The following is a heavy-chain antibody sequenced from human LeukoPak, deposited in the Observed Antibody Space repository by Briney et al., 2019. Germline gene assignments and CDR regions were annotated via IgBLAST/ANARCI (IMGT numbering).Heavy chain of an antibody. CDR3: ARALSALVADN. J-gene: IGHJ4*02. CDR2: MSYDGSNK. CDR1: GFTFSTYG. V-gene: IGHV3-33*05. D-gene: IGHD2-8*02. Sequence: GGLLRLSCAASGFTFSTYGMHWDRQAPGKGLQWVAVMSYDGSNKNYGDSVKGRFTISRDNSKNTLYLQMNSLRAEDTALYYCARALSALVADNWGQGTLATVSS.